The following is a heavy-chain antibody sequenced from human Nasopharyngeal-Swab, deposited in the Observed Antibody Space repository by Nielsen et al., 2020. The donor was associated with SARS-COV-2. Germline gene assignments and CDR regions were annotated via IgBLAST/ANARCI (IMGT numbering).Heavy chain of an antibody. CDR2: ITSGGRTQ. Sequence: GESLKISCAASGFTFRNHGMHWVRQAPGKGLEWVGIITSGGRTQVYADSVVGRFTISRDDPENTLFLQMNSLRPEDTAVYYCAKESTTFYYVNWGQGTLVTVSP. CDR1: GFTFRNHG. CDR3: AKESTTFYYVN. J-gene: IGHJ4*02. V-gene: IGHV3-30*18. D-gene: IGHD1-14*01.